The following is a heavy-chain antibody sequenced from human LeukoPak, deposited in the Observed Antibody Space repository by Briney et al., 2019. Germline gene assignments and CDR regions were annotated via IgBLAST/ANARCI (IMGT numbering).Heavy chain of an antibody. J-gene: IGHJ4*02. CDR1: GFTFSSYV. CDR3: ARDLYYDSSGSDY. CDR2: IWYDGSNK. D-gene: IGHD3-22*01. Sequence: GGSLGLSCAASGFTFSSYVMHWVRRAPGKGLEWVAVIWYDGSNKYYADSVKGRFTISRDNSKNTLYLQMNSLRAEDTAVYYCARDLYYDSSGSDYWGQGTLVTVSS. V-gene: IGHV3-33*08.